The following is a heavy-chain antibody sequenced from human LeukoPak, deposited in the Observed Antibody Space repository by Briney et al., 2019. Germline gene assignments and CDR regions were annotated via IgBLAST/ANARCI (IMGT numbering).Heavy chain of an antibody. Sequence: SETLSLTCTVSGGSISRGDYYWSWIRQPPGKGLEWIGYIYYSGSTYYNPSLKSRVTISVDTSKNQFSLKLSSVTAADTAVYYCARYIAAAGHDYWGQGTLVTVSS. CDR2: IYYSGST. CDR1: GGSISRGDYY. D-gene: IGHD6-13*01. CDR3: ARYIAAAGHDY. V-gene: IGHV4-30-4*01. J-gene: IGHJ4*02.